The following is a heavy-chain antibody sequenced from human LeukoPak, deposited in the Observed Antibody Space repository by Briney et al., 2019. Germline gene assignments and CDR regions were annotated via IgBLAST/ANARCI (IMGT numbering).Heavy chain of an antibody. CDR2: IGTAGDT. CDR1: GFTFSSYD. V-gene: IGHV3-13*01. CDR3: AREAAHCTNGVCPLDY. D-gene: IGHD2-8*01. J-gene: IGHJ4*02. Sequence: PGGSLRLSCAASGFTFSSYDFHWVRQVTGKGLQWASAIGTAGDTYYLDSVKGRFTISRENAKNSLYLQMNSLRAGDTAVYYCAREAAHCTNGVCPLDYWGQGTLVTVSS.